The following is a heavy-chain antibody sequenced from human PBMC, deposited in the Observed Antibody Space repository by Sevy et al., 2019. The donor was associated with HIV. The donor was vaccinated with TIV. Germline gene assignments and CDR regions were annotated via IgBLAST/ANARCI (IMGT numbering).Heavy chain of an antibody. CDR2: FIPMFDTA. V-gene: IGHV1-69*13. CDR1: GGTFRNYA. J-gene: IGHJ6*02. CDR3: AGSYFDSSGYSPLFYYGLDV. D-gene: IGHD3-22*01. Sequence: SVKVSCKASGGTFRNYAISWVRQAPGQGLEWMGGFIPMFDTANYAQKFQGKVTLTADGSTTTAYMELSSLRSDDTAVYYCAGSYFDSSGYSPLFYYGLDVWGQGTPVTVSS.